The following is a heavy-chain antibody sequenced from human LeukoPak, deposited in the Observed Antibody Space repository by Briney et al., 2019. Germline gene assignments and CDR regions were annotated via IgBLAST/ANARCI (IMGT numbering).Heavy chain of an antibody. J-gene: IGHJ3*02. Sequence: ASVKVSCKASGYTFTSYDINWVRQATGQGLEWMGWMNPNSGNTGYAQKFQGRVTMTRNTSISTAYMELSSLRSEDTAVYYCARVAYCGGDCYLWNAFDIWGQGTMVTVSS. V-gene: IGHV1-8*01. D-gene: IGHD2-21*02. CDR2: MNPNSGNT. CDR3: ARVAYCGGDCYLWNAFDI. CDR1: GYTFTSYD.